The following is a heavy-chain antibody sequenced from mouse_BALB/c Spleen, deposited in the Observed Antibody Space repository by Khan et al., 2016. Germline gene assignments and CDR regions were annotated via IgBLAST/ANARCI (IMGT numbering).Heavy chain of an antibody. CDR2: INTYNGEP. V-gene: IGHV9-1*02. CDR1: GYSFTNYG. J-gene: IGHJ1*01. CDR3: ARGRSPYWYFDV. Sequence: QIQLVQSGPELKKPGETVKISCKASGYSFTNYGMNWVKQAPGKGLKWMGWINTYNGEPTYADDFKGRFALSLETSGSTAFLQINNLKNEDMATYFCARGRSPYWYFDVWGAGTTVTVSS.